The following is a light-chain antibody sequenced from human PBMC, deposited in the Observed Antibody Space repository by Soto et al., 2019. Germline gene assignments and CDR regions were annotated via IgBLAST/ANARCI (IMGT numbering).Light chain of an antibody. J-gene: IGKJ1*01. CDR2: AAS. Sequence: DIQMTQSPSSLSASVGDRVTITCRASQGISTYLNWYLQKPGKAPKLLIYAASSLQSVVPSRFSGSGSETDFTLTICSLQPEDFATYSCQQGYSTTWTLGQGTKAEIQ. V-gene: IGKV1-39*01. CDR3: QQGYSTTWT. CDR1: QGISTY.